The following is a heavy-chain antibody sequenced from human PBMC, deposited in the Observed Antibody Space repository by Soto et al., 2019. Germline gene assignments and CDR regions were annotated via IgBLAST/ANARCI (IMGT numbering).Heavy chain of an antibody. J-gene: IGHJ1*01. V-gene: IGHV3-72*01. CDR3: ALGGGFHH. CDR2: SRNKANSYTT. Sequence: EVQLVESGGGLVQPGGSLRLSCAASGLTFSDHYSDWVRQAPGKGLEWVGRSRNKANSYTTEYAASVKGRFTLSRDDSTNSVYLQMNSLKTGDTSVYYCALGGGFHHWGQGTLVTVSS. CDR1: GLTFSDHY. D-gene: IGHD3-16*01.